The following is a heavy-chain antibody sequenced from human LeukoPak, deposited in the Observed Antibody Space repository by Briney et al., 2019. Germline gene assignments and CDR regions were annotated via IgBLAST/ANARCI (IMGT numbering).Heavy chain of an antibody. Sequence: GGSLRLSCAASGFTFGSYAMHWVRQAPGKGLEYVSAISSNGGSTYYADSVKGRFTISRDNSKNTLYLQMGSLRAEDVAVYYCARGTAMVTYFDYWGQGTLVTVSS. CDR2: ISSNGGST. V-gene: IGHV3-64*02. J-gene: IGHJ4*02. CDR1: GFTFGSYA. D-gene: IGHD5-18*01. CDR3: ARGTAMVTYFDY.